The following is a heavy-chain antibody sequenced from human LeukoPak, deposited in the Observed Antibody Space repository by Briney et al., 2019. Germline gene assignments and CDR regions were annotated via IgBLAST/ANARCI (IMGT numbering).Heavy chain of an antibody. CDR1: GFTFSAYY. CDR2: ISSSGSTM. Sequence: GGSLRLSCAASGFTFSAYYMSWIRQAPGKGLEWVSYISSSGSTMYYADSVKGRFTISRDNAKNSLYLQMNSLRAEDTAVYYCARAVAGTGYFDYWGQGTLVTVSS. V-gene: IGHV3-11*01. CDR3: ARAVAGTGYFDY. D-gene: IGHD6-19*01. J-gene: IGHJ4*02.